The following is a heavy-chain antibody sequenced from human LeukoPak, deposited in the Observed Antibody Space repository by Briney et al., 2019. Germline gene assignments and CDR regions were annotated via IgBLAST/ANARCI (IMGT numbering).Heavy chain of an antibody. V-gene: IGHV3-30-3*01. CDR1: GFTFSSYA. CDR3: ARVGGDSSGYAPYYFDY. CDR2: ISYDGSNK. D-gene: IGHD3-22*01. J-gene: IGHJ4*02. Sequence: PGGSLRLSCAASGFTFSSYAMHWVRQAPGKGLEWVAFISYDGSNKYYADSVKGRFTISRDNSKNTLYLQMNSLRAEDTAVYYCARVGGDSSGYAPYYFDYWGQGTLVTVSS.